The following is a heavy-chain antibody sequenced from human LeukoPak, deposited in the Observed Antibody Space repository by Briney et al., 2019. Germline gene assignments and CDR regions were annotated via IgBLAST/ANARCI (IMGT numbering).Heavy chain of an antibody. CDR3: ARGTLDGDY. D-gene: IGHD1-14*01. CDR2: ISNTSTII. CDR1: GFTFSDYY. V-gene: IGHV3-11*04. Sequence: GGSLRLSCAASGFTFSDYYMSWIRQAPGKGLEWVSYISNTSTIIYYVDSAKGRFTISRDNAKNSLYLQMNSLRAEDTAVYYCARGTLDGDYWGQGTLVTVSS. J-gene: IGHJ4*02.